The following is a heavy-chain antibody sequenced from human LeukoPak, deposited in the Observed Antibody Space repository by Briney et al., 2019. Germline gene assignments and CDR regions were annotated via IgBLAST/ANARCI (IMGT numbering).Heavy chain of an antibody. CDR1: GGSISSSRDH. CDR2: IYYSGST. D-gene: IGHD3-10*01. CDR3: ASTYGSGSYFGF. V-gene: IGHV4-39*07. Sequence: PSETLSLTCTVSGGSISSSRDHWAWIRQPPGKGLEWIGSIYYSGSTYYNPSLKSRVTISVDTSKNQFSLKLSSVTAADTAVYYCASTYGSGSYFGFWGQGTLVTVSS. J-gene: IGHJ4*02.